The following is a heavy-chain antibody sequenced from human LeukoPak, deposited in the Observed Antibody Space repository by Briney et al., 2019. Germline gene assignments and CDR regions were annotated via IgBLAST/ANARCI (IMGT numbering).Heavy chain of an antibody. CDR3: ARRRYYYDSSGLLYYFDY. CDR2: IYPGDSDT. V-gene: IGHV5-51*01. CDR1: GYSFTSYW. Sequence: GESLKISCKGSGYSFTSYWLGWVRQMPGKGLEWMGIIYPGDSDTRYSPSFQGQVTISADKSISTAYLQWSSLKASDTAMYYCARRRYYYDSSGLLYYFDYWGQGTLVTVSS. D-gene: IGHD3-22*01. J-gene: IGHJ4*02.